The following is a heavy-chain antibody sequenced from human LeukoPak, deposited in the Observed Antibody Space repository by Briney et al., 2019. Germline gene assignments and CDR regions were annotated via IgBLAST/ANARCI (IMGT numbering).Heavy chain of an antibody. Sequence: ASVKVSCKASGGTFSSYAISWVRQAPGQGLEWMGRIIPILGIANYAQKFQGRVTITADKSTSTAYMELSSLRSEDTAVYYCAREVNTMIVVGRGFDYWGQGTLVTVSS. CDR1: GGTFSSYA. CDR3: AREVNTMIVVGRGFDY. D-gene: IGHD3-22*01. J-gene: IGHJ4*02. CDR2: IIPILGIA. V-gene: IGHV1-69*04.